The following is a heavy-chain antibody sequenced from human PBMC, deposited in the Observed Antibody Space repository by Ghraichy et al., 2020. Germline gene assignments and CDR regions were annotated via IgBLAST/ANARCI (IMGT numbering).Heavy chain of an antibody. CDR1: GFTLSTYG. Sequence: SLRLSCAASGFTLSTYGMYWVRQAPGKGLEWVALISYDGNNEYYADSVEGRFTISTDNSKNTLYLQMNSLRPEDTAVYYCAKDSHDNSGYYYYYGMDVWGQGTTVTVSS. CDR2: ISYDGNNE. V-gene: IGHV3-30*18. CDR3: AKDSHDNSGYYYYYGMDV. D-gene: IGHD3-22*01. J-gene: IGHJ6*02.